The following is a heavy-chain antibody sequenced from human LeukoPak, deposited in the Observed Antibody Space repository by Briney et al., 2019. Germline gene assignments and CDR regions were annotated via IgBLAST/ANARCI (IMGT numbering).Heavy chain of an antibody. CDR1: GGSIGSDY. V-gene: IGHV4-59*01. J-gene: IGHJ4*02. CDR3: ARVQTYYDILTGYYTKYFDY. CDR2: TYNTGST. D-gene: IGHD3-9*01. Sequence: SETLSLTCTVSGGSIGSDYWSWIRQPPGKGLEWIGYTYNTGSTNYNPSLKSRVTISVDTSKNQFSLKLSSVTAADTAVYYCARVQTYYDILTGYYTKYFDYWGQGTLVTVSS.